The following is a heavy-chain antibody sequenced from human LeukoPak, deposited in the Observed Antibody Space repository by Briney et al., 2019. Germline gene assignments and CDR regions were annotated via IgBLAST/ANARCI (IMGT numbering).Heavy chain of an antibody. V-gene: IGHV4-39*01. Sequence: SETLSLTCTVSGGSISSSSYYWGWICQPPGKGLEWIGSIYYSGSTYYNPSLKSRVTISVDTSKNQFSLKLSSVTAADTAVYYCARGVAAAGTAWGQGTLVTVSS. CDR2: IYYSGST. J-gene: IGHJ5*02. CDR3: ARGVAAAGTA. CDR1: GGSISSSSYY. D-gene: IGHD6-13*01.